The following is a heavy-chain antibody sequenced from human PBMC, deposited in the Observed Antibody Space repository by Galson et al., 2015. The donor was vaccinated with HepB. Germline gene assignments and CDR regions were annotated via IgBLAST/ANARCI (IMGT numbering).Heavy chain of an antibody. Sequence: SLRLSCAASGFTFSSFAMNWVRQAPGKGLEWVSIISNHGTNTHYTDSVKGRFTISRDNSNNTLYLQMNSLRAEDAAVYFCARGAPLRYFDTLTQDEEKSDYWARGTLVIVSS. V-gene: IGHV3-23*01. J-gene: IGHJ4*02. CDR2: ISNHGTNT. CDR3: ARGAPLRYFDTLTQDEEKSDY. CDR1: GFTFSSFA. D-gene: IGHD3-9*01.